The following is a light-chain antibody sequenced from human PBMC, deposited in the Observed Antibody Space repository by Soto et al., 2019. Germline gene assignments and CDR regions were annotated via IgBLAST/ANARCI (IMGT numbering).Light chain of an antibody. Sequence: EVVLTQSPATLSLSPGERATLSCRASQSVDSSLAWYQQKLGQAPRLLINDASNRATGIPGRFSGSGSGTDFTLTISSLEPEDLAVYYCQQPGAFGQGTKVEIK. V-gene: IGKV3-11*01. CDR2: DAS. J-gene: IGKJ2*01. CDR3: QQPGA. CDR1: QSVDSS.